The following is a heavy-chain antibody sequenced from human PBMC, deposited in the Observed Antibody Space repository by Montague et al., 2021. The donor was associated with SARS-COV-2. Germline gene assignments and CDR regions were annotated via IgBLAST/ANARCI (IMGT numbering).Heavy chain of an antibody. J-gene: IGHJ6*04. V-gene: IGHV4-34*01. CDR3: ARVPYRLLFVPRYYGMDV. CDR2: ICHSGST. CDR1: GESLSGCY. D-gene: IGHD2-2*01. Sequence: SETLSLTCAVYGESLSGCYWGWIRQAQGEGLEWIADICHSGSTSYNPSLKSRVTISVDTSKNQFSLKLSSATAADTAVYYCARVPYRLLFVPRYYGMDVWGKGTTVTVSS.